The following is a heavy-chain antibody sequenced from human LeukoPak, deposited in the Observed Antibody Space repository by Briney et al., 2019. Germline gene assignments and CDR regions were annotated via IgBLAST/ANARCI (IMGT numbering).Heavy chain of an antibody. V-gene: IGHV3-72*01. CDR1: GFTFSDHY. CDR2: TQNRANHYTT. Sequence: GGSLRLSCAASGFTFSDHYMDWVRQAPGQGLEWIARTQNRANHYTTEYAASVKGRFISSRDDSDYSLHLQMNNLKVEDTAVYYCASDTDVALDVWGQGTTVTVSS. J-gene: IGHJ6*02. CDR3: ASDTDVALDV.